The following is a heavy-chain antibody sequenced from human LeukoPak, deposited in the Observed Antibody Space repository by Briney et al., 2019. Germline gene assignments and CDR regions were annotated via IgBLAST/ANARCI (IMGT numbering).Heavy chain of an antibody. J-gene: IGHJ4*02. D-gene: IGHD6-19*01. Sequence: GRSLRLSCAASGFTFDDYAMHWVRQAPGKGLEWVSGISWNSGSIGYADSVKGRFTISRDNAKNSLYLQMNSLRAEDTAVYYCAKSSQQWREFDYWGQGTLVTVSS. V-gene: IGHV3-9*01. CDR2: ISWNSGSI. CDR3: AKSSQQWREFDY. CDR1: GFTFDDYA.